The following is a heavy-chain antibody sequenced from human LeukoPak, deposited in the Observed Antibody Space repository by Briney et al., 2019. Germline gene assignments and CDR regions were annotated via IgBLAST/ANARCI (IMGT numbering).Heavy chain of an antibody. D-gene: IGHD3-10*01. CDR2: INHTGST. J-gene: IGHJ5*02. V-gene: IGHV4-34*01. Sequence: SETLSLTCGVYDGSFSGYYWTWIRQPPGKGLEWIGEINHTGSTNYNPSLKSRVTISVDTSKNQFSLKLSSVTAADTAVYYCARHYRVYYGSGSYYNVPNWFDPWGQGTLVTVSS. CDR1: DGSFSGYY. CDR3: ARHYRVYYGSGSYYNVPNWFDP.